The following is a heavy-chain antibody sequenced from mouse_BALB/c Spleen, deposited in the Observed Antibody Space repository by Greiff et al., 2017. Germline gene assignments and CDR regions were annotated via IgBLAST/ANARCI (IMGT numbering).Heavy chain of an antibody. Sequence: QVQLQQSGAELVKPGASVKFSCKGSGYTFTDNAMHWVKQSPAQGLEWIGVISTYSGNTNYNQKFKGKATMTVDKSSSTAYMELARVTSDDSAVYYGAGRGMAGNDYGFADWGQGTLVTVSA. CDR2: ISTYSGNT. V-gene: IGHV1S137*01. CDR3: AGRGMAGNDYGFAD. D-gene: IGHD2-13*01. J-gene: IGHJ3*01. CDR1: GYTFTDNA.